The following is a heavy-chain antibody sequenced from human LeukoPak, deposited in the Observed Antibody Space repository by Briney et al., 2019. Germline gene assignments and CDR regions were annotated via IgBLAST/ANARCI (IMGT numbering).Heavy chain of an antibody. V-gene: IGHV3-48*03. Sequence: PGGSLRLSCTASRFYFSTYDMNWVRQVPGKGLEWVSYIDSSASTSYYAGSVQGRFTISRDNAKNSLYLQMRSLRVEDTAFYYFASAHGGSGYDRPFDYWGQGTLVTVSS. D-gene: IGHD5-12*01. CDR2: IDSSASTS. J-gene: IGHJ4*02. CDR3: ASAHGGSGYDRPFDY. CDR1: RFYFSTYD.